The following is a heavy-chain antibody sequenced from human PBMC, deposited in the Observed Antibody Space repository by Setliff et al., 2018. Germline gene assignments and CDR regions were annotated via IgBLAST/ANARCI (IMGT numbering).Heavy chain of an antibody. CDR3: ARYSSGWFFDY. CDR2: ISSSGSTI. CDR1: GYTFTNYG. V-gene: IGHV3-48*03. D-gene: IGHD6-19*01. Sequence: SCKSSGYTFTNYGITWVRQAPGQGLEWVSYISSSGSTIYYVDSVKGRFTISRDNAKNSLYLQMNSLRAEDTAVYYCARYSSGWFFDYWGQGTPVTVSS. J-gene: IGHJ4*02.